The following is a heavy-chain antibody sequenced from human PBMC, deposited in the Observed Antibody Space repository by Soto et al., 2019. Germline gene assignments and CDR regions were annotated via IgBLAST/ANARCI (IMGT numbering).Heavy chain of an antibody. D-gene: IGHD6-13*01. V-gene: IGHV4-4*02. CDR2: IYHSGST. CDR1: GGSISSSNW. CDR3: ASYSSSWSLNYYYYGMDV. Sequence: PXETLSLTCAVSGGSISSSNWWSCVRQPPGKGLEWIGEIYHSGSTNYNPSLKSRVTISVDKSKNQFSLKLSSVTAADTAVYYCASYSSSWSLNYYYYGMDVWGQGTTVTVSS. J-gene: IGHJ6*02.